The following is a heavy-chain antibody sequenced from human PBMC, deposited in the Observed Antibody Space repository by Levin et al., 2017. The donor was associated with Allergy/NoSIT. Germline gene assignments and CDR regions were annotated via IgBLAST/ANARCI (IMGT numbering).Heavy chain of an antibody. CDR3: AKDPPDTYYYDRSFDY. CDR2: ISGSGGST. V-gene: IGHV3-23*01. D-gene: IGHD3-22*01. CDR1: GFTFSSYA. Sequence: GESLKISCAASGFTFSSYAMSWVRQAPGKGLEWVSAISGSGGSTYYADSVKGRFTISRDNSKNTLYLQMNSLRAEDTAVYYCAKDPPDTYYYDRSFDYWGQGTLVTVSS. J-gene: IGHJ4*02.